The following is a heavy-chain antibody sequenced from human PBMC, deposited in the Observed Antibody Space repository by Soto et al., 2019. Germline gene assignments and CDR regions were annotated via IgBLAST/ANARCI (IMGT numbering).Heavy chain of an antibody. CDR1: GYPFTSYY. J-gene: IGHJ5*02. D-gene: IGHD6-13*01. V-gene: IGHV1-46*01. CDR2: INPSGGST. CDR3: ARHVAAAGNSNWFDP. Sequence: GXSVKVACKASGYPFTSYYIHWLRRAPGQGLEWMGIINPSGGSTSYAQKFQGRVTMTRDTSTSTVYMELSSLRSEDTAVYYCARHVAAAGNSNWFDPCGQATLVTVSS.